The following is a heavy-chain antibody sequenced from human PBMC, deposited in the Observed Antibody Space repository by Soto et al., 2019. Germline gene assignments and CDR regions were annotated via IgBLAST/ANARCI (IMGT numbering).Heavy chain of an antibody. J-gene: IGHJ4*02. Sequence: PSETLSLTCTVSGCSISSYDWTWFRQPQGKGLEWIGYIYNSGSTHYNPSLKSRVTISLDTSKNQFSLNLRSVTAADTAVYYCASMGYHYGSGSYPLDYWGQGTLVTVSS. D-gene: IGHD3-10*01. V-gene: IGHV4-59*08. CDR1: GCSISSYD. CDR3: ASMGYHYGSGSYPLDY. CDR2: IYNSGST.